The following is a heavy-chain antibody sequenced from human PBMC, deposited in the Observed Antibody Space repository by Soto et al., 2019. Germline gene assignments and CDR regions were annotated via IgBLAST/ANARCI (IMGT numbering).Heavy chain of an antibody. D-gene: IGHD7-27*01. V-gene: IGHV4-30-2*01. CDR3: ARGPSGDKVHY. J-gene: IGHJ4*02. Sequence: SETLSLTCAVSGVSISSGGYSWSWIRQPPGKGLEWIGYIYHSGSTYYNPSLKSRVTTSVDRSKNQFSLKLSSVTAADTAVYYCARGPSGDKVHYWGQGALVTVSS. CDR2: IYHSGST. CDR1: GVSISSGGYS.